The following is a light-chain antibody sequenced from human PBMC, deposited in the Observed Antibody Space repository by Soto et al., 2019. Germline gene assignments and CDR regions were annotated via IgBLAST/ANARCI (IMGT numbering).Light chain of an antibody. V-gene: IGKV3-20*01. J-gene: IGKJ2*01. CDR3: HQYGSSPYT. CDR1: QSVSSNY. Sequence: EIVLTQSPGTLSLSPGERATLSCRASQSVSSNYLTWYQQNPGQAPRLLIYGASSRATGIPHRFSGSGSGTDLTLTISRLEAEHFAVYYCHQYGSSPYTFGQGDNLE. CDR2: GAS.